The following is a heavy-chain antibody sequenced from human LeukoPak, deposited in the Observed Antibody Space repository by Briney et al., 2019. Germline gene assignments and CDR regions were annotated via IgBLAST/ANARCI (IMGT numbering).Heavy chain of an antibody. D-gene: IGHD2-21*01. CDR2: MNPNSGNT. CDR1: GYSFTSHY. V-gene: IGHV1-8*02. J-gene: IGHJ4*02. Sequence: ASVTVSCKASGYSFTSHYMHWVRQATGQGLEWMGWMNPNSGNTGYAQKFQGRVTMTRSTSISTAYMELSSLRFEDTAVYYCTRSVRNGHIDYWGQGTLVTVSS. CDR3: TRSVRNGHIDY.